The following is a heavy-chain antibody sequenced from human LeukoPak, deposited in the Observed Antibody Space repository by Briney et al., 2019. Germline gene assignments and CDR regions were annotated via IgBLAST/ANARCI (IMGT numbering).Heavy chain of an antibody. CDR1: GFTFSSYG. CDR3: ARGRRWAAAAILY. Sequence: GSLRLSCAASGFTFSSYGMSWVRQAPGKGLEWIGEINHSGSTNYNPSLKSRVTISVDTSKNQFSLKLSSVTAADTAVYYCARGRRWAAAAILYWGQGTLVTVSS. J-gene: IGHJ4*02. CDR2: INHSGST. D-gene: IGHD6-13*01. V-gene: IGHV4-34*01.